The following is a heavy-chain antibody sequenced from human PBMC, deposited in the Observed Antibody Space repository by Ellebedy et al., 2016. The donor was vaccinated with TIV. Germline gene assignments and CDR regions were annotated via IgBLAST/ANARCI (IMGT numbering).Heavy chain of an antibody. CDR1: VPSIRGYH. D-gene: IGHD3-10*01. Sequence: SQTLSLTXXIDVPSIRGYHWAWVRQPPGKGLEWIGDVHHRGGTRYISSLKGRVTISLDTSRKEFSLYITSVTAADTALYFCAKGSMVRGLAGWGQGTLVTVSS. J-gene: IGHJ4*02. CDR3: AKGSMVRGLAG. V-gene: IGHV4-34*01. CDR2: VHHRGGT.